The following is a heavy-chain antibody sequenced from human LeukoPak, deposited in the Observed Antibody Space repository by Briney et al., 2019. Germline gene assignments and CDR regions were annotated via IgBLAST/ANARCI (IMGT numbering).Heavy chain of an antibody. CDR1: GGSFSGYY. CDR3: ARGQVAYDY. Sequence: SESLSLTCAVYGGSFSGYYWSWIRQPPGKGLEWIGEINHSGSTNYNPSLKSRVTISVDTSKNQFSLKLSSVTAADTAVYYCARGQVAYDYWGQGTLVTVSS. V-gene: IGHV4-34*01. CDR2: INHSGST. D-gene: IGHD2-21*01. J-gene: IGHJ4*02.